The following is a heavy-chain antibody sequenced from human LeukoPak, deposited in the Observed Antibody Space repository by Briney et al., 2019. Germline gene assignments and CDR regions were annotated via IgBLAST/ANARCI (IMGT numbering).Heavy chain of an antibody. CDR1: GYTFTGYY. CDR3: AREVDFWSGYSADY. Sequence: ASVKVSCKASGYTFTGYYMHWVRQAPGQGLEWMGWINPNSGGTNYAQKFQGRVTMTRDTSISTAYMELSRLRSDDTAVYYCAREVDFWSGYSADYWGQGTLVTVSS. J-gene: IGHJ4*02. V-gene: IGHV1-2*02. D-gene: IGHD3-3*01. CDR2: INPNSGGT.